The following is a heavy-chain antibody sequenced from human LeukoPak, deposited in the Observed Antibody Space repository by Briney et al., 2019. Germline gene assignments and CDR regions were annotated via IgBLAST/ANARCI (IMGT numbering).Heavy chain of an antibody. Sequence: ASVKVSCTASGYTFTGYYMHWVRQAPGQGLEWVGRINPNSGGTNPAQNFQGRVTMTRDTSISTAYMELSRLRSDDTPVYYCARGGGRSGYMFDYWGQGTLVTVSS. D-gene: IGHD5-12*01. V-gene: IGHV1-2*06. CDR3: ARGGGRSGYMFDY. CDR2: INPNSGGT. CDR1: GYTFTGYY. J-gene: IGHJ4*02.